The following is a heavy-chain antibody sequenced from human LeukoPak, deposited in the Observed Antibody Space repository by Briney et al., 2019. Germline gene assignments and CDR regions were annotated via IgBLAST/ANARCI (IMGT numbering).Heavy chain of an antibody. Sequence: SETLSLTCTVSGGSISSSSYYWGWIRQPPGKGLEWIGSIYYSGSTYYNPSLKSRVTISVDTSKNQFSLKLSSVTAADTAVYYCARDPSSVAAAQYWGQGTLVTVSS. J-gene: IGHJ4*02. D-gene: IGHD6-13*01. V-gene: IGHV4-39*07. CDR3: ARDPSSVAAAQY. CDR2: IYYSGST. CDR1: GGSISSSSYY.